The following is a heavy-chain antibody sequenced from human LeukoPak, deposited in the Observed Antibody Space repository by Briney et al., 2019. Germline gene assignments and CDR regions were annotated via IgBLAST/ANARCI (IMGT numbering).Heavy chain of an antibody. D-gene: IGHD2-2*01. CDR3: ARLAPGLDY. CDR2: INSDGSST. J-gene: IGHJ4*02. CDR1: GFTVSSNY. V-gene: IGHV3-74*01. Sequence: GGSLRLSCAASGFTVSSNYMSWVRQAPGKGLVWVSRINSDGSSTNYADSVKGRFTISRDNAKNTLYLQMNSVRAEDTAVYYCARLAPGLDYWGQGTLVTVSS.